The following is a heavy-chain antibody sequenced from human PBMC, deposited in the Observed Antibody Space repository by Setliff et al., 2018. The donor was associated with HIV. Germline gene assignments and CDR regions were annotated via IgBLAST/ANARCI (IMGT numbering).Heavy chain of an antibody. J-gene: IGHJ3*02. CDR2: IYPGDSDT. CDR3: ARLTTMIRGVIGRAFDI. Sequence: GESLKISCKGSGYSFTSYWFGWVRQMPGNGLEWMGIIYPGDSDTSYSPSFQGQVTISVDKSTTTAYLQWSSLKASDTAMYYCARLTTMIRGVIGRAFDIWGQGTMVTVSS. V-gene: IGHV5-51*01. CDR1: GYSFTSYW. D-gene: IGHD3-10*01.